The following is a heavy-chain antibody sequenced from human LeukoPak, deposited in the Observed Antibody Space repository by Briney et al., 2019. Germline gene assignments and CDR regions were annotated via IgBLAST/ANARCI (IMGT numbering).Heavy chain of an antibody. CDR3: VKDGRVILSKTYYFDY. V-gene: IGHV3-23*01. Sequence: GGSLRLSCAASGLTFSSYAMRWVRQAPGKGLEWVSAISGSGGSTYYADSVKGRLTISRDKSKNTLYLQMNSRRAEDTAVYYCVKDGRVILSKTYYFDYWGQGTLVTVSS. CDR2: ISGSGGST. J-gene: IGHJ4*02. D-gene: IGHD3-16*01. CDR1: GLTFSSYA.